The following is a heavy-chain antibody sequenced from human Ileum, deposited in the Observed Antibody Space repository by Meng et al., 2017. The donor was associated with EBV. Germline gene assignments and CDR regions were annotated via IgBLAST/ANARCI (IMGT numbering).Heavy chain of an antibody. J-gene: IGHJ4*02. D-gene: IGHD4-17*01. CDR1: GGSISTGNFY. CDR2: IYYRGNT. V-gene: IGHV4-39*07. Sequence: LPLQEAGPVLVKPSETLSLTCTVSGGSISTGNFYWGWIRQSPGKALECIGTIYYRGNTFYNPSLKSRLTISIDTSKNEFSLTLRSVTAADTALYYCASAYDYGDYEAFAYWGPGSLVTVSS. CDR3: ASAYDYGDYEAFAY.